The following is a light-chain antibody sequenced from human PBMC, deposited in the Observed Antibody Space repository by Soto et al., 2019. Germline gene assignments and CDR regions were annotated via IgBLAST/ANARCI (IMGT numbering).Light chain of an antibody. J-gene: IGKJ1*01. Sequence: DIQMTQSPSTLSASVGDRVTITCRASQSISSRLAWYQQKPGKAPKLLIYDASSLESGVPSRFSGSGSGTEFTLTISSLQPDDFATYYCQQYNSYKGTFGQGTKVEIK. CDR3: QQYNSYKGT. CDR2: DAS. CDR1: QSISSR. V-gene: IGKV1-5*01.